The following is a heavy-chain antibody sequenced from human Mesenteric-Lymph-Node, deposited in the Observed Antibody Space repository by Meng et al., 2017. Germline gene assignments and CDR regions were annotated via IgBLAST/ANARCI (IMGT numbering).Heavy chain of an antibody. CDR1: GGTFSSYA. Sequence: QVQQLQSGAEVKKPGSSVKVSCKASGGTFSSYAISWVRQAPGQGLEWMGGIIPIFGTANYEQKFQGRVTITADKSTSTAYMELSSLRSEDTAVYYCARETEYSSSWCWFDPWGQGTLVTVSS. CDR3: ARETEYSSSWCWFDP. V-gene: IGHV1-69*06. CDR2: IIPIFGTA. D-gene: IGHD6-13*01. J-gene: IGHJ5*02.